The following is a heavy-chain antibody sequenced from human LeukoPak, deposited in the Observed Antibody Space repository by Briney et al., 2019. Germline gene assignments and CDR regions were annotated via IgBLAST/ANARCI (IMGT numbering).Heavy chain of an antibody. D-gene: IGHD5-18*01. CDR2: IKQDGSEK. CDR1: GFTFSSYW. J-gene: IGHJ4*02. CDR3: TGDTATPIGY. Sequence: PGGSLRLSCAASGFTFSSYWMSWVRQAPGKGLEWVANIKQDGSEKYYVDSVKGRFTISRDNAKSSLFLQMNSLRADDTAVYYCTGDTATPIGYWGQGTLVTVSS. V-gene: IGHV3-7*01.